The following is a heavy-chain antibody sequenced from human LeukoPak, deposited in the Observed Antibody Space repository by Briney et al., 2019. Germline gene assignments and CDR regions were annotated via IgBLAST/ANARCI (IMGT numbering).Heavy chain of an antibody. CDR3: ARDRGDIVVGTTNWFDP. D-gene: IGHD2-2*01. CDR1: GFTFSSYE. Sequence: GGSLRLSCAAPGFTFSSYEMNWVRQAPGKGLEWVSYISSSGSTIYYADSVKGRFTISRDNAKNSLYLQMNSLRAEDTAVYYCARDRGDIVVGTTNWFDPWGQGTLVTVSS. V-gene: IGHV3-48*03. CDR2: ISSSGSTI. J-gene: IGHJ5*02.